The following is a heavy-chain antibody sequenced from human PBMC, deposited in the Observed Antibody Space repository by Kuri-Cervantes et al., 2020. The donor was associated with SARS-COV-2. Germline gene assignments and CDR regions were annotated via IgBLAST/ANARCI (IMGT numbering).Heavy chain of an antibody. CDR2: ISWNSGSI. D-gene: IGHD5-18*01. CDR3: AKDRSYGYPHYYYGMDV. Sequence: SLKISCAASGFTFDDYAMHWVRQAPGKGLEWVSGISWNSGSIGYADSVKGRFTISRDNAKNSLYLQMNSLRAEDTALYYCAKDRSYGYPHYYYGMDVWGKGTTVTVSS. CDR1: GFTFDDYA. V-gene: IGHV3-9*01. J-gene: IGHJ6*04.